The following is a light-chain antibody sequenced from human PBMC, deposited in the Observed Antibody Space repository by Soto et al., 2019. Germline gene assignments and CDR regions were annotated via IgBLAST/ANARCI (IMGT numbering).Light chain of an antibody. CDR2: DAS. J-gene: IGKJ5*01. CDR3: QQYGSSPPIT. V-gene: IGKV1-5*01. CDR1: QTISSW. Sequence: DIQLTRSPSTQSASIEDRVTITCRASQTISSWLAWYQLKPGKAPRLLMHDASSMDSGIPARFSGSASGTDFTLTISSLQPEDFATYFCQQYGSSPPITFGQGTRLE.